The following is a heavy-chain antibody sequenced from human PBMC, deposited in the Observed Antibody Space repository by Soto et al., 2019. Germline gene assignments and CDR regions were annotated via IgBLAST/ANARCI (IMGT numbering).Heavy chain of an antibody. CDR3: AKGGRQWLVTSDFNY. Sequence: SLRLSCAASGFSFSRYWMSWVRQAPGKGLEWVANIKQDGSDKYYVDSVKGRFTISRDSSKNTVSLEMTSLRAEDTAVYYCAKGGRQWLVTSDFNYWGQGALVTVSS. J-gene: IGHJ4*02. D-gene: IGHD6-19*01. V-gene: IGHV3-7*01. CDR1: GFSFSRYW. CDR2: IKQDGSDK.